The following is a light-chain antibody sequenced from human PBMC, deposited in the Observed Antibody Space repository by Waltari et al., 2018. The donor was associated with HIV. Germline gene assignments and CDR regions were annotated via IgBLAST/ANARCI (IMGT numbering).Light chain of an antibody. CDR2: KAS. CDR3: QQYNSYSWT. V-gene: IGKV1-5*03. CDR1: QSISSW. Sequence: DIQMTQSPSTLSASVGDRVTITCRASQSISSWLAWYQQKPGKAPKLLIYKASNLESGVPSRFSGSGSGTEFTLTISSLQPDDFATYYCQQYNSYSWTFGPGTKVEIK. J-gene: IGKJ1*01.